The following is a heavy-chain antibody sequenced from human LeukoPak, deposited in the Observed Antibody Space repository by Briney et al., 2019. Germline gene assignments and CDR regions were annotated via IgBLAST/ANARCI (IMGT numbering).Heavy chain of an antibody. J-gene: IGHJ4*02. CDR1: GGSISGYY. V-gene: IGHV4-59*01. CDR2: IYYSGST. D-gene: IGHD4-17*01. Sequence: PSETLSLTCTVSGGSISGYYWSWIRQPPGKGLEWIGYIYYSGSTNYNPSLKSRVTISVDTSKNQFSLKLSSVTAADTAVYYCARVSSGDYGKVDYWGQGTLVTVSS. CDR3: ARVSSGDYGKVDY.